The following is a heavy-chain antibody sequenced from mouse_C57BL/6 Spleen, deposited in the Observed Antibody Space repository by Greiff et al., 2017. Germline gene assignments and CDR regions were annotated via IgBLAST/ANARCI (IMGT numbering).Heavy chain of an antibody. CDR2: ISSGGDYI. CDR1: GFTFSSYA. D-gene: IGHD2-3*01. Sequence: EVMLVESGEGLVKPGGSLKLSCAASGFTFSSYAMSWVRQTPEKRLGWVAYISSGGDYIYYADTVKGRFTISRANARNTLYLQRSSLKSEDTAMYYCTRDGYNAMDYWGQGTSVTVSS. CDR3: TRDGYNAMDY. J-gene: IGHJ4*01. V-gene: IGHV5-9-1*02.